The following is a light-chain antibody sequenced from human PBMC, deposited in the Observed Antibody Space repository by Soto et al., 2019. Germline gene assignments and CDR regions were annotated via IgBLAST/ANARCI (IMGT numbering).Light chain of an antibody. CDR2: DVS. CDR1: SSDVGGYNY. CDR3: SSYTSSSTPV. Sequence: QSALTQPASVSGSPGQSITISCTGTSSDVGGYNYVSWYQQHPGKAPKLMIYDVSNRPSGVSNRFSGSKSGNTASLTISGLQVEDEADYYCSSYTSSSTPVFGTGTKLTVL. V-gene: IGLV2-14*01. J-gene: IGLJ1*01.